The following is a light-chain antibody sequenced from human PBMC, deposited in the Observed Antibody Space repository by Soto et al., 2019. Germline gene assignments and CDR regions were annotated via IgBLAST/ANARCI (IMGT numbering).Light chain of an antibody. Sequence: ALTQPASVSGSPGQSITISCTGTSSDVGGYNYVSWYQQHPDKAPKLMIYEVNNRPSGVSDRFSGSKSGNTASLTISGLQAEDEAEYYCSSRAGSITYVFGSGTKLTVL. CDR1: SSDVGGYNY. CDR3: SSRAGSITYV. J-gene: IGLJ1*01. CDR2: EVN. V-gene: IGLV2-14*03.